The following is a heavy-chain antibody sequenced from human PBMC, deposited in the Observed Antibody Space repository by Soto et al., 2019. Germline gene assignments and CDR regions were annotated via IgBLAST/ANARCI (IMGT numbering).Heavy chain of an antibody. CDR1: GFMFSAYW. Sequence: GGSLRLSCAASGFMFSAYWMSWVRQAPGKGLEWVANIHGDGGKIYYVDSVKGRFTISRDNAKRSLYLELNNLSAEDTAVYHCAKNQGVELVPLATVDWFDPWGQGSVVTVSS. J-gene: IGHJ5*02. CDR3: AKNQGVELVPLATVDWFDP. D-gene: IGHD1-26*01. CDR2: IHGDGGKI. V-gene: IGHV3-7*03.